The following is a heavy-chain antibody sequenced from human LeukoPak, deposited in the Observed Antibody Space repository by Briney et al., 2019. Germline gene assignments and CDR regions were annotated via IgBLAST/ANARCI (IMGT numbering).Heavy chain of an antibody. CDR3: ARHPGGVGDWFDP. J-gene: IGHJ5*02. D-gene: IGHD2-15*01. V-gene: IGHV4-39*01. CDR1: GGSISSSSYY. CDR2: IYYSGST. Sequence: SETLSLTCTVSGGSISSSSYYWGWIRQPPGKGLEWIGRIYYSGSTYYNPSLKSRVTISVDTSKNQFSLKLSSVTAADTAVYYCARHPGGVGDWFDPWGQGTLATVSS.